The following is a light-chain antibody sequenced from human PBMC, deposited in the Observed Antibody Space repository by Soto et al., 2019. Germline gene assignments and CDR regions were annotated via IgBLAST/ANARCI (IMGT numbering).Light chain of an antibody. Sequence: QSALTQPASVSGSPGQSITISCTGTSSDVGSYNLVSWYQQHPGKGPKVMIYEGSKRPSGVSNRFSGSKSGKTASLTISGLQAEDEADYYCCSYAGSSTYVFGTGTKVTVL. CDR1: SSDVGSYNL. CDR3: CSYAGSSTYV. CDR2: EGS. V-gene: IGLV2-23*01. J-gene: IGLJ1*01.